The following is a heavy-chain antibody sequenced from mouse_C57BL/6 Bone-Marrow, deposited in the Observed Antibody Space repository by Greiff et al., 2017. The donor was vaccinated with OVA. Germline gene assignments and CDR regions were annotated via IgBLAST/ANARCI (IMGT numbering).Heavy chain of an antibody. CDR3: AREGDYGNSWFAY. CDR2: IYPGDGDT. Sequence: LEESGPELVKPGASVKISCKASGYAFSSSWMNWVKQRPGKGLEWIGRIYPGDGDTNYNGKFKGKATLTADKSSSTAYMQLSSLTSEDSAVYFCAREGDYGNSWFAYWGQGTLVTVSA. V-gene: IGHV1-82*01. D-gene: IGHD2-1*01. J-gene: IGHJ3*01. CDR1: GYAFSSSW.